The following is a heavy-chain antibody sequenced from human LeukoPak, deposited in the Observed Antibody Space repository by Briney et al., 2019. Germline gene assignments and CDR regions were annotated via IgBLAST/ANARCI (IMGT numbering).Heavy chain of an antibody. V-gene: IGHV1-46*01. CDR1: GYTFTSYY. CDR2: INPSGGSI. Sequence: ASVKVSCKASGYTFTSYYMHWVRQAPGQGGEWMGIINPSGGSINYAQKFQGRVTITSDTSTSTVYIELSSLRSEDTAVYYCARDGWFYYDSSDYSGFDYWGQGTLVTVSS. D-gene: IGHD3-22*01. J-gene: IGHJ4*02. CDR3: ARDGWFYYDSSDYSGFDY.